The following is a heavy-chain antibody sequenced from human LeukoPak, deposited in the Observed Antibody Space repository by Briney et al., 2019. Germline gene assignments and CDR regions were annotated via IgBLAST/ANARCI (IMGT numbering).Heavy chain of an antibody. J-gene: IGHJ4*02. CDR2: VSYTGGMT. Sequence: PGGSLRLSCAASGFPFSSYAMSWVRQAPGKGLEWVSAVSYTGGMTYYADSVKGRFTISRDNSKNTLYLQTNGLRAEDTAVYYCAKDGRSDLGDHHEYFDYWGQGTLVTVSS. D-gene: IGHD4-17*01. CDR1: GFPFSSYA. CDR3: AKDGRSDLGDHHEYFDY. V-gene: IGHV3-23*01.